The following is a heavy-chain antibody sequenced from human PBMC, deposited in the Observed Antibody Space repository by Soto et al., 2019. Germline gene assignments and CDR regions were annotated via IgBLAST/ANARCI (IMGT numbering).Heavy chain of an antibody. D-gene: IGHD3-22*01. CDR2: INPDGSVK. CDR1: GFTFSAYW. Sequence: EVQLVESGGGLVQPGGSLRLSCAASGFTFSAYWINWVRQTPGKGLEWVANINPDGSVKNYAESVKGRFTISRDNAKNSLYLQMNSLRAEDTAVNSCARGYDYLIDYWGQGTLVTVSS. J-gene: IGHJ4*02. V-gene: IGHV3-7*01. CDR3: ARGYDYLIDY.